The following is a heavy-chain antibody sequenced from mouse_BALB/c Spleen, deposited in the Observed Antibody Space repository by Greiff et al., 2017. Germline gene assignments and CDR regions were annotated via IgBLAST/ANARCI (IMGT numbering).Heavy chain of an antibody. J-gene: IGHJ4*01. D-gene: IGHD2-2*01. CDR3: ARLGYYGYDDAMDY. V-gene: IGHV5-6*01. CDR1: GFTFSSYG. Sequence: EVHLVESGGDLVKPGGSLKLSCAASGFTFSSYGMSWVRQTPDKRLEWVATISSGGSYTYYPDSVKGRFTISRDNAKNTLYLQMSSLKSEDTAMYYCARLGYYGYDDAMDYWGQGTSVTVSS. CDR2: ISSGGSYT.